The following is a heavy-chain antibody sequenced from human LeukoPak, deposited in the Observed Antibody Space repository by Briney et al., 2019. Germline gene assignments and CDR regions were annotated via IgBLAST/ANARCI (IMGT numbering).Heavy chain of an antibody. CDR1: GFTFSSYA. J-gene: IGHJ2*01. D-gene: IGHD6-13*01. V-gene: IGHV3-23*01. CDR3: AKDSSSWSTRYFDL. CDR2: ISGSGGST. Sequence: GGSLRLSCAASGFTFSSYAMSWVRQAPGKGLEWVSTISGSGGSTYYADSVKGRFTISRDNSKNTLYLQMNSLRAEDTAVYYCAKDSSSWSTRYFDLWGRGTLVTVPS.